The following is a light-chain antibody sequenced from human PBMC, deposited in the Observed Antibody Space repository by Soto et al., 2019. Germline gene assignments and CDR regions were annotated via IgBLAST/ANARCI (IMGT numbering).Light chain of an antibody. CDR1: TSNIGTVYD. CDR3: QSYDSSLSSYV. J-gene: IGLJ1*01. Sequence: QSVLTQPPSVSSAPGQRVTISCTGSTSNIGTVYDVHWYLQLPGTAPKLLIYGNSNRPSGVPDRFSGSKSGTSASLAITGLQPEDEADYYCQSYDSSLSSYVFGTGTKVTVL. V-gene: IGLV1-40*01. CDR2: GNS.